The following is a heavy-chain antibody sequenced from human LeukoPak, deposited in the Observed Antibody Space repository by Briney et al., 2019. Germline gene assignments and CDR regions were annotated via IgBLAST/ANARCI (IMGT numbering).Heavy chain of an antibody. CDR3: ARSEGVGSSAEEYFQH. CDR1: GGSFSGYY. Sequence: SETLSLTCAVYGGSFSGYYWSWIRQPPGKGLEWIGEINHSGSTNYNPSLKGRATISVDTSKNQFSLKLSSVTAADTAVYYCARSEGVGSSAEEYFQHWGQGTLVTVSS. CDR2: INHSGST. D-gene: IGHD6-6*01. J-gene: IGHJ1*01. V-gene: IGHV4-34*01.